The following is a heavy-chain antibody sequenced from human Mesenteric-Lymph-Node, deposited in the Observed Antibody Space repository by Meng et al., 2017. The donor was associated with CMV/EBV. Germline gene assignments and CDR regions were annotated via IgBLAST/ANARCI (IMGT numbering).Heavy chain of an antibody. CDR2: IYYSGST. CDR1: DGSISSSSYY. V-gene: IGHV4-39*07. Sequence: QLQLQESGPGLVKPSETLSLTCTVSDGSISSSSYYWGWIRQPPGKGLEWIGSIYYSGSTYYNPSLKSRVTISVDTSKNQFSLKLSSVTAADTAVYYCARDGDYYDSSGYNPFDYWGQGTLVTVSS. CDR3: ARDGDYYDSSGYNPFDY. J-gene: IGHJ4*02. D-gene: IGHD3-22*01.